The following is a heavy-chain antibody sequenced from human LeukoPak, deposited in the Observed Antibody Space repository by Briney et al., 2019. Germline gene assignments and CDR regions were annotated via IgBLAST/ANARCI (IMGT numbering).Heavy chain of an antibody. Sequence: GGSQRLSCSASGFVFSDYAMHWARQAPGKGLEYLSGISGNGVATYYVDSVQGRFTVSRDNFKTTLYLQINSLRREDTAFYYCIKDRGSSGWDFDSWGQGTLLTVSS. V-gene: IGHV3-64D*06. CDR2: ISGNGVAT. CDR3: IKDRGSSGWDFDS. CDR1: GFVFSDYA. D-gene: IGHD6-19*01. J-gene: IGHJ4*02.